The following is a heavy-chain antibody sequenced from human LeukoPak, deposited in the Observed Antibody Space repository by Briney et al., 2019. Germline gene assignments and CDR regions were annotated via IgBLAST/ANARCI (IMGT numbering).Heavy chain of an antibody. CDR2: MNPNSGHT. CDR3: ARGRVSAGGYSAYDWGDWFDP. V-gene: IGHV1-8*03. CDR1: GYTFTSYH. J-gene: IGHJ5*02. Sequence: GASVRVSCKASGYTFTSYHINWVRQATGQGLQWMGWMNPNSGHTAYAQKFQGRVTITRNTSISTTYMELSSLRSEDTAVYYCARGRVSAGGYSAYDWGDWFDPWGQGTLVTVST. D-gene: IGHD5-12*01.